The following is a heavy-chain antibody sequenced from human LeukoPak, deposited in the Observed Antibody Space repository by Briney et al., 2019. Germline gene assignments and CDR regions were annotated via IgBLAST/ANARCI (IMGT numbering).Heavy chain of an antibody. CDR3: ASSVAMVPDY. Sequence: PSETLSLTCTVSSASISSSSYYWGWIRQPPGKGLEWIGSIYYSVSTYYNPSLKSRVTISVDTSNNKFSLKLSSVTAADTAVYYCASSVAMVPDYWGQGTLVTVSS. CDR2: IYYSVST. CDR1: SASISSSSYY. J-gene: IGHJ4*02. D-gene: IGHD3-10*01. V-gene: IGHV4-39*01.